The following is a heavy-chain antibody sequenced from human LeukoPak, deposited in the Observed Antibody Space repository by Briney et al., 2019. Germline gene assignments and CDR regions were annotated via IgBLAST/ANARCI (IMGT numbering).Heavy chain of an antibody. CDR2: ISGPGTNT. D-gene: IGHD6-19*01. CDR1: GFTFSSFV. J-gene: IGHJ4*02. V-gene: IGHV3-23*01. Sequence: GGSLRLSCAASGFTFSSFVMTWVRQAPGKGLEWVSGISGPGTNTYHADSVKGRFTISRDNSKNTLYLQMNSLRAEDTAVYYCARDYGSSGWSDYWGQGTLVTVSS. CDR3: ARDYGSSGWSDY.